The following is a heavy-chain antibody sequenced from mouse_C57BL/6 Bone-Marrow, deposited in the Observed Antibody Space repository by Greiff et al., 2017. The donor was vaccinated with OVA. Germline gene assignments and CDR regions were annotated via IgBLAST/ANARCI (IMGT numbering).Heavy chain of an antibody. CDR2: IDPENGDT. CDR1: GFNIKDDY. Sequence: VQLQQSGAELVRPGASVKLSCTASGFNIKDDYLPWVKQRPEQGLEWIGWIDPENGDTEYASKLPGKATITADTSSNTAYLQLSSLTSEDTAVYYCTPFYSNFAWFAYWGQGTLVTVSA. CDR3: TPFYSNFAWFAY. V-gene: IGHV14-4*01. J-gene: IGHJ3*01. D-gene: IGHD2-5*01.